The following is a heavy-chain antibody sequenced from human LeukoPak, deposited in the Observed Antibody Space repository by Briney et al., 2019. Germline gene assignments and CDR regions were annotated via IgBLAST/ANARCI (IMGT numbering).Heavy chain of an antibody. D-gene: IGHD3-10*01. V-gene: IGHV3-23*01. CDR3: ARAYYYGSGDYYSWAYFDF. CDR2: ISGSGGST. CDR1: GFTFSSYA. J-gene: IGHJ4*02. Sequence: GGSLRLSCAASGFTFSSYAMSWVRQAPGKGLEWVSAISGSGGSTYYADSVKGRFTISRDNAKKALYLQMNSLRAEDTAVYYCARAYYYGSGDYYSWAYFDFWGLGTLVTVSS.